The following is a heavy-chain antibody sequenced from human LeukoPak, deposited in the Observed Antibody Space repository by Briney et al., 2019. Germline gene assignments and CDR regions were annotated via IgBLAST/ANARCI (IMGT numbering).Heavy chain of an antibody. CDR1: GIMFRSYS. CDR3: ARGPPFDY. Sequence: GGSLRLSCAATGIMFRSYSMNWVSQAPGKVLEWVSPISSTSSSIYYSDSVKGRFTIFRENAKNSLFLEMNSLRADETAVYYCARGPPFDYWGQGTLVTVSS. V-gene: IGHV3-21*06. J-gene: IGHJ4*02. CDR2: ISSTSSSI.